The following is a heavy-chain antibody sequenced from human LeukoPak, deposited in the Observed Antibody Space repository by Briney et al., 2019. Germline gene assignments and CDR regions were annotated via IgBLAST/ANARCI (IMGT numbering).Heavy chain of an antibody. CDR1: GFTLSDYG. D-gene: IGHD6-13*01. Sequence: PGGSLRLSCVVSGFTLSDYGMHWVRQAPGKGLEWVAVISNDGGKKYYADSVKGRFTISRDNSKNTLYLQMNSLRANDTALYYCAKSPYSSTWTSHFDSWGQGTLVTVSS. J-gene: IGHJ4*02. V-gene: IGHV3-30*18. CDR2: ISNDGGKK. CDR3: AKSPYSSTWTSHFDS.